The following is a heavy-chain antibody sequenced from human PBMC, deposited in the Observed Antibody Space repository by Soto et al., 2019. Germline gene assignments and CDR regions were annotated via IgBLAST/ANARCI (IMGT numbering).Heavy chain of an antibody. CDR3: AKVSRIAAAGRYFQH. Sequence: GGSLRLSCASSGFTFSSYAMSWVRQAPGKGLEWVSAISGSGGSTYYADSVKGRFTISRDNSKNTLYLQMNSLRAEDTAVYYCAKVSRIAAAGRYFQHWGPGTLVTGSS. CDR1: GFTFSSYA. J-gene: IGHJ1*01. D-gene: IGHD6-13*01. V-gene: IGHV3-23*01. CDR2: ISGSGGST.